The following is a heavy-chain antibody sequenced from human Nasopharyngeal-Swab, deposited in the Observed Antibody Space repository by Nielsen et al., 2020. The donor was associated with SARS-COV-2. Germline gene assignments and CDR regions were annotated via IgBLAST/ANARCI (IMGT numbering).Heavy chain of an antibody. CDR3: ARDSSSGLRYFDWLSPGYNWFDP. CDR1: GYTFTTYA. Sequence: ASVKVSCKASGYTFTTYAIHWVRQAPGQRLEWMGWINAGNGNTKYSQKSQGRVTITRDTSASTAYMELSSLRSEDTAVYYCARDSSSGLRYFDWLSPGYNWFDPWGQGTLVTVSS. D-gene: IGHD3-9*01. CDR2: INAGNGNT. J-gene: IGHJ5*02. V-gene: IGHV1-3*01.